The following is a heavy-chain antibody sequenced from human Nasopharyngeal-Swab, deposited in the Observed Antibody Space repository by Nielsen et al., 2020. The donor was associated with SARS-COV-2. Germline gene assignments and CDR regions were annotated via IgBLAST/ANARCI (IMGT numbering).Heavy chain of an antibody. D-gene: IGHD3-22*01. CDR1: GYTFTSYY. CDR2: IIPIFGTA. Sequence: SVKVSCKASGYTFTSYYMHWVRQAPGQGLEWMGGIIPIFGTANYAQKFQGRVTITADESTSTAYMELSSLRSEDTAVYYCARVLSYDSSGYYYDYWGQGTLVTVSS. CDR3: ARVLSYDSSGYYYDY. V-gene: IGHV1-69*13. J-gene: IGHJ4*02.